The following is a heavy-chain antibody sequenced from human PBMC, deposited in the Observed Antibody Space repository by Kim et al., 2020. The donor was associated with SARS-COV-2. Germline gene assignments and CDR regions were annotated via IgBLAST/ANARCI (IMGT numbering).Heavy chain of an antibody. Sequence: ASVKVSCKASGYTFTSYYMHWVRQAPGQGLEWMGIINPSGGSTSYAQKFQGRVTMTRDTSTSTVYMELSSLRSEDTAVYYCARVAFPNQISQNFNQWLVHRRSPYYFDYWGQGTLVTVSS. J-gene: IGHJ4*02. D-gene: IGHD6-19*01. CDR3: ARVAFPNQISQNFNQWLVHRRSPYYFDY. CDR2: INPSGGST. V-gene: IGHV1-46*01. CDR1: GYTFTSYY.